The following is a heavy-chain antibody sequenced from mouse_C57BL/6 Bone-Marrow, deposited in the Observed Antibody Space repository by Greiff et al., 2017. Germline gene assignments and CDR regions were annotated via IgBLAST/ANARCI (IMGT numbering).Heavy chain of an antibody. CDR1: GYTFTDYE. V-gene: IGHV1-15*01. CDR3: TPDGYYAGY. Sequence: QVQLQQSGAELVRPGASVTLSCKASGYTFTDYEMHWVKQTPVHGLEWIGAIDPETGGTAYNQKFKGKAILTADKSSSTAYMELRSLTSEDSAVYYCTPDGYYAGYWGQGTTLTVSS. D-gene: IGHD2-3*01. CDR2: IDPETGGT. J-gene: IGHJ2*01.